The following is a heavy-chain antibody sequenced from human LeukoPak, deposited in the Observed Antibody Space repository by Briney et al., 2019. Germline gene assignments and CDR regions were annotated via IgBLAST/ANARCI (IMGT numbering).Heavy chain of an antibody. J-gene: IGHJ4*02. V-gene: IGHV4-38-2*02. CDR1: GYSISSGYY. CDR2: IYHSGST. D-gene: IGHD6-19*01. CDR3: ARDSYSSGLIDY. Sequence: SETLSLTCTVSGYSISSGYYWGWIRQPPGKGLEWIGNIYHSGSTYYNPSLKSRVTISVDTSKNQFSLKLTSVTAADTAVYFCARDSYSSGLIDYWAREPWSPSPQ.